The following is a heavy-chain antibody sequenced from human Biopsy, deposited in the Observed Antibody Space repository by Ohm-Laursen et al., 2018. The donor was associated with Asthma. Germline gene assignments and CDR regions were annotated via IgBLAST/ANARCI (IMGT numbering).Heavy chain of an antibody. J-gene: IGHJ4*02. Sequence: LSLTCATSGFAVSRDYMFWVRQAPGKGLEWVSVIYSGGTSHTADSVRGRFTISRDYSKNTLYLQMHSLRAEDTAVYYCARGDSSNWSHYYFDYWGQGTLVTVSS. CDR2: IYSGGTS. CDR3: ARGDSSNWSHYYFDY. V-gene: IGHV3-53*01. CDR1: GFAVSRDY. D-gene: IGHD3-22*01.